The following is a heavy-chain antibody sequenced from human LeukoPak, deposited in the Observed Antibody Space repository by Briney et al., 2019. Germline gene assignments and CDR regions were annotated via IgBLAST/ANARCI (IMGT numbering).Heavy chain of an antibody. Sequence: SETLSLTCTVSGGPINSYYWTWIRQPPGKGLEWIGYIYYSGNTNYNPSLKSRVTISLDTSRNQFSLKLGSVTAADTAVYYCARRARATAGGDYFDYWGQGTLVTVSS. CDR1: GGPINSYY. J-gene: IGHJ4*02. CDR2: IYYSGNT. V-gene: IGHV4-59*08. CDR3: ARRARATAGGDYFDY. D-gene: IGHD6-13*01.